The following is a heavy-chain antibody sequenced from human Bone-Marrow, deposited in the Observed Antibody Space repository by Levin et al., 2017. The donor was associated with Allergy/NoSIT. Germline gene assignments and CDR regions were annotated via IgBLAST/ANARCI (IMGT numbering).Heavy chain of an antibody. Sequence: ASVKVSCKTSGGTVSTYSFNWVRQAPGQGLDWMGGIIPIFGTPKYAQKFQGRVTITADESTSTVYMEVSSLRSEDTAMYYCARDGGDSGYDGGSYFDYWGQGTLVTVSS. CDR2: IIPIFGTP. CDR3: ARDGGDSGYDGGSYFDY. J-gene: IGHJ4*02. V-gene: IGHV1-69*13. D-gene: IGHD5-12*01. CDR1: GGTVSTYS.